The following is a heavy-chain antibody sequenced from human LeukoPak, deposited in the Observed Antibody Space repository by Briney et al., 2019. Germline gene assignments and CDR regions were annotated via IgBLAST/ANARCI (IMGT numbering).Heavy chain of an antibody. CDR3: AXXXXMTMVTISSAAFDI. CDR1: GPNFGSYA. D-gene: IGHD4/OR15-4a*01. J-gene: IGHJ3*02. CDR2: IQHDATST. Sequence: LPGGSLRLSCVASGPNFGSYAVHWVRQAPGKGLEWVAFIQHDATSTFYRESVQGRFTISRDNYKNTAYLQMNSLRTEDTAVYYXAXXXXMTMVTISSAAFDIWGQGTMVTVSS. V-gene: IGHV3-30*02.